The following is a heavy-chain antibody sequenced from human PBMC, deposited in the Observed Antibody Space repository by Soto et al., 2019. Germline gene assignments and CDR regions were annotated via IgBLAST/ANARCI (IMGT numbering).Heavy chain of an antibody. CDR3: ARGQGYDFWSGYRSPFWYYYYMDV. Sequence: ASVKVSCKASGYTLTSYYMHWVRQAPGQGLEWMGIINPSGGSTSYAQKFQGRVTMTRDTSTSTVYMELSSLRSEDTAVYYCARGQGYDFWSGYRSPFWYYYYMDVWGKGTTVTVSS. V-gene: IGHV1-46*03. CDR2: INPSGGST. D-gene: IGHD3-3*01. J-gene: IGHJ6*03. CDR1: GYTLTSYY.